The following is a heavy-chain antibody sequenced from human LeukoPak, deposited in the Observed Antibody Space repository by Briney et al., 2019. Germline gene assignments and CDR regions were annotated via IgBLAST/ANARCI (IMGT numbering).Heavy chain of an antibody. V-gene: IGHV4-59*08. D-gene: IGHD5-18*01. CDR2: IYYSGST. CDR1: GGSISSYY. CDR3: ARHRTAKDFDY. Sequence: SETLSLTCTVSGGSISSYYWSWIRQPPGKGLEWIGYIYYSGSTNYNPSLKSRVTISVDTSKNQFSLKLSSVTAADTAVYYCARHRTAKDFDYWGQGTLVTVSS. J-gene: IGHJ4*02.